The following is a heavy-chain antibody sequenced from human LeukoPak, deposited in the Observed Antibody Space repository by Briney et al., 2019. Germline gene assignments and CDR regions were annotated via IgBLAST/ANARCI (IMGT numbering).Heavy chain of an antibody. J-gene: IGHJ4*02. CDR2: ISGSGGST. V-gene: IGHV3-23*01. Sequence: GFLRLSCAASGFTFSSYAMSWVRQAPGKGLEWVSAISGSGGSTYYADSVKGRFTISRDNSKNTLYLQMNSLRAEDTAVYYCAKVLFGGVIVYYFDYWGQGTLVTVSS. D-gene: IGHD3-16*02. CDR1: GFTFSSYA. CDR3: AKVLFGGVIVYYFDY.